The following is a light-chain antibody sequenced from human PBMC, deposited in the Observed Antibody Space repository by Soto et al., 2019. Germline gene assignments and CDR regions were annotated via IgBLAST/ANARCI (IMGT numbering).Light chain of an antibody. CDR2: DAS. J-gene: IGKJ5*01. CDR1: QGIRND. V-gene: IGKV1-6*01. CDR3: QEYDGAPPIT. Sequence: AIQMTQSPSSLSASVGDRVTITCGASQGIRNDLGWYQQKRGQAPTLVIFDASSRASGTPERFSGSGSGTDFTLTISRLEPEDFAVYYCQEYDGAPPITFGLGTRLEIK.